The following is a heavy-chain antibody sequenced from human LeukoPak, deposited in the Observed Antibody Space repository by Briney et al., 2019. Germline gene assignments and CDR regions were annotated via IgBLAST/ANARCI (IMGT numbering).Heavy chain of an antibody. Sequence: GASVKVSCKASGYTSTSYAMNWVRQAPGQGLEWMGWINTNTGNPTYAQSFTGRFVFSLDTSVSTAYLQISSLKAEDTAVYYCAITMVRGANYGMDVWGQGTTVTVSS. V-gene: IGHV7-4-1*02. CDR2: INTNTGNP. D-gene: IGHD3-10*01. J-gene: IGHJ6*02. CDR3: AITMVRGANYGMDV. CDR1: GYTSTSYA.